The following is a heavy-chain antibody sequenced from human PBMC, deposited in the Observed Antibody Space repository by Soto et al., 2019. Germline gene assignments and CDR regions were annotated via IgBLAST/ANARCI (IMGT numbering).Heavy chain of an antibody. V-gene: IGHV1-2*02. Sequence: QAQLVQYGAEVTKPGASVKVSCEASGYSLTVYYIHWVRQAPGQGLEWMGWVNPNTGGTKYAQKFHGTVTMTRDTSITTAYLELSRLRSDDSAVYYCARQLAYCAGDCYTEPIDYWGQGTLVTVSS. D-gene: IGHD2-21*02. CDR3: ARQLAYCAGDCYTEPIDY. J-gene: IGHJ4*02. CDR2: VNPNTGGT. CDR1: GYSLTVYY.